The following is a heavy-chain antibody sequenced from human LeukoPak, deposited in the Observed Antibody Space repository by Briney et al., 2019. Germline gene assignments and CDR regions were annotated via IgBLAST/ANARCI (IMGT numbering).Heavy chain of an antibody. CDR1: GGSISSYY. V-gene: IGHV4-59*01. CDR3: ARGEAAAGLLDH. Sequence: TSETLSLTCTVSGGSISSYYWSWIRQPPGKGLEWIGYIYYSGSTNYNPSLKSRVTISVDTSKNQFSLKLSSVTAADTAVYYCARGEAAAGLLDHWGQGTLVTVSS. J-gene: IGHJ4*02. CDR2: IYYSGST. D-gene: IGHD6-13*01.